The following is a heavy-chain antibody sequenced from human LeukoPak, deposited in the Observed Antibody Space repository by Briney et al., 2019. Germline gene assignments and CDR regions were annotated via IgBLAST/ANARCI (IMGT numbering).Heavy chain of an antibody. CDR3: ANHAVQDIYCSGGGCYFDY. D-gene: IGHD2-15*01. Sequence: GALRLSCSASGFTFTTYGMNWVRQAPGKGLEWVSGIGGSGTRTYYADSVKGRFTISRDNSKNTLYLQMNSLRAEDTAVYYCANHAVQDIYCSGGGCYFDYWGQGTLVTVSS. CDR1: GFTFTTYG. V-gene: IGHV3-23*01. CDR2: IGGSGTRT. J-gene: IGHJ4*02.